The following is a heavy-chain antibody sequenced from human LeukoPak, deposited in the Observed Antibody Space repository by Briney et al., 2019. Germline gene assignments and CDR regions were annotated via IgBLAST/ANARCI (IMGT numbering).Heavy chain of an antibody. CDR3: ARVLTSKYSGKTSCDPFYYYYGMDV. J-gene: IGHJ6*02. CDR1: AGSFTGYY. D-gene: IGHD2-2*01. Sequence: QASETLSLTQAVYAGSFTGYYCSWVRQPPGKGLEWIGEINHSGSTNYNPSLKSRVTISVDTSKNQFSLKLSSVTAANTAVYYRARVLTSKYSGKTSCDPFYYYYGMDVWGQGTTVTVSS. V-gene: IGHV4-34*01. CDR2: INHSGST.